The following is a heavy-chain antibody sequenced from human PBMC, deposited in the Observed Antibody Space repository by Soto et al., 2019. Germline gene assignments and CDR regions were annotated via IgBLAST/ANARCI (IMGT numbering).Heavy chain of an antibody. V-gene: IGHV1-3*01. CDR3: ARWGHYDFWSGQNRYFDL. CDR1: GYTFTSYA. Sequence: QVQLVQSGAEVKKPGASVKVSCKASGYTFTSYAMHWVRQAPAQRLEWMGWINAGNGNTKYSQKFQGRVTITRDTSASTAYMELSRLRSEDTAVYYCARWGHYDFWSGQNRYFDLWGRGTLVTVSS. D-gene: IGHD3-3*01. J-gene: IGHJ2*01. CDR2: INAGNGNT.